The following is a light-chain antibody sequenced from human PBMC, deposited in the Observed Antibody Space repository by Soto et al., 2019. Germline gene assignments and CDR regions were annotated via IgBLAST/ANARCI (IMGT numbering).Light chain of an antibody. CDR2: EVS. J-gene: IGLJ3*02. V-gene: IGLV2-8*01. CDR1: SSDVGGYNH. Sequence: QSALTQPPSASGSPGQSITISCTGTSSDVGGYNHVSWYQQHPDKAPKLIIYEVSKRPSGVPDRFSSSKSGNTASLTVSGLQAEDEADYYCNSYAVGDTWVFGGGTKLTVL. CDR3: NSYAVGDTWV.